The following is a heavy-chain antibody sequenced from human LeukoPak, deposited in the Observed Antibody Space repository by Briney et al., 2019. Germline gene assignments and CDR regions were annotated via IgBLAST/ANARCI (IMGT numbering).Heavy chain of an antibody. Sequence: GGSLRLSCETSGFILGRYGMHWVRQAPGKGLEWVALIWYDGDRKYYADSVKGRFTISGDNSKNTLYLQTNSLRAEDTAVYYCARSNNGGWGYCDYWGQGSLVTVSS. CDR3: ARSNNGGWGYCDY. J-gene: IGHJ4*02. D-gene: IGHD3-16*01. V-gene: IGHV3-33*01. CDR1: GFILGRYG. CDR2: IWYDGDRK.